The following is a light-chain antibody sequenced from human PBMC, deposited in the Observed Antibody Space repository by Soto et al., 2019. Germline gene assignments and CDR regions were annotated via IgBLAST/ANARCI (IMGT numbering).Light chain of an antibody. CDR2: DAS. V-gene: IGKV1-33*01. CDR3: QQYDNLPS. Sequence: DIQMTQSPSSLSASVGDRVTITCRASQSISSYLNWYQQKPGKAPKLLIYDASTLDTGVPSRFSGSGSGTDFTFTISSLQPEDIASYYCQQYDNLPSFGGGTKV. CDR1: QSISSY. J-gene: IGKJ4*01.